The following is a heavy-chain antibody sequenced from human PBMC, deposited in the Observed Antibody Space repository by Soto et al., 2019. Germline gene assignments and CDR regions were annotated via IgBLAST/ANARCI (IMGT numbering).Heavy chain of an antibody. CDR3: ARDAPFPISGTTFDY. V-gene: IGHV1-46*01. CDR1: GYTFTSYD. J-gene: IGHJ4*02. D-gene: IGHD1-7*01. Sequence: GASVEVSCKASGYTFTSYDIHWVPQAPGQGLEWVGMINPGGGSTTYAQKFQGRATMTRDTSTTTVNMELSSLRSEDTATYYCARDAPFPISGTTFDYWGQGTLVTVSS. CDR2: INPGGGST.